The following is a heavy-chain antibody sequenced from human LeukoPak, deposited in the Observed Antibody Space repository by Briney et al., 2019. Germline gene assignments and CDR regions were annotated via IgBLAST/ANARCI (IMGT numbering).Heavy chain of an antibody. CDR3: ARVQQWLSWGYYFDY. CDR2: IYYSGST. D-gene: IGHD6-19*01. CDR1: GGSISSYY. Sequence: SETLSLTCTVSGGSISSYYWSWIRQPPGKGLEWLGYIYYSGSTNYNPSLKSRVTISVDTSKNQFSLKLSSVTAADTAVYYCARVQQWLSWGYYFDYWGQGTLVTVSS. J-gene: IGHJ4*02. V-gene: IGHV4-59*01.